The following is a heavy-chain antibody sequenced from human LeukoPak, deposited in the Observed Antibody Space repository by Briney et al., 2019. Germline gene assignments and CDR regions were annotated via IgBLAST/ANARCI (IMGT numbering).Heavy chain of an antibody. CDR3: ARTYYYDSSDYSALGY. CDR2: ISSTSNTM. CDR1: GFTFSSYN. J-gene: IGHJ4*02. Sequence: PGGSLRLSCAASGFTFSSYNMNWVRQAPGKGPEWISYISSTSNTMYYADSVKGRFTISRDNAKNSLYLQMNSLRAEDTAVYYCARTYYYDSSDYSALGYWGQGTLVTVSS. D-gene: IGHD3-22*01. V-gene: IGHV3-48*04.